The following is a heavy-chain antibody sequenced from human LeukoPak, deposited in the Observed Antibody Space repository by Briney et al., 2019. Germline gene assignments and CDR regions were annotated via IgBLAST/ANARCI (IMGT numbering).Heavy chain of an antibody. CDR2: LSGSGGST. CDR1: GFTFSSYG. D-gene: IGHD4-17*01. J-gene: IGHJ4*02. V-gene: IGHV3-23*01. CDR3: AKLGDSHYYGDYEDY. Sequence: GGSLRLSCAASGFTFSSYGMSLVRQAPGKGLEWVSSLSGSGGSTYYADSVKGRFTISRDNSKNTLYLQMNSLRVDDTAIYYCAKLGDSHYYGDYEDYWGQGTLVTVSS.